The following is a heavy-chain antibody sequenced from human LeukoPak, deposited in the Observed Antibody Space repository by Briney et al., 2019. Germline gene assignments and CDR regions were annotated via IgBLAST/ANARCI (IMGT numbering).Heavy chain of an antibody. CDR2: ISGSGGST. CDR1: GFTFSSYA. V-gene: IGHV3-23*01. CDR3: ARVPFTSSLGDYFDY. J-gene: IGHJ4*02. Sequence: GGSLRLSCAASGFTFSSYAMSWVRQAPGKGLEWVSAISGSGGSTYYADSVKGRFTISRDNSKNTLYLQMNSLRAEDTAVYFCARVPFTSSLGDYFDYWGQGTLVTVSS. D-gene: IGHD6-13*01.